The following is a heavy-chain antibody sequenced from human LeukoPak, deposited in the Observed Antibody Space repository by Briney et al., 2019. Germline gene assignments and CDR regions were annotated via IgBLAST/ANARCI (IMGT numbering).Heavy chain of an antibody. J-gene: IGHJ5*02. CDR3: ARENQLLPPGWFDP. Sequence: SGTLSLTCTVSGGSISSYYWICMRQPPGKGLEWIWYIYYSGSINYNPSLKSRVTISVDTSKNQFSLKLSPVNAADTAVYYCARENQLLPPGWFDPWGQGTLVTVSS. V-gene: IGHV4-59*01. CDR2: IYYSGSI. D-gene: IGHD2-2*01. CDR1: GGSISSYY.